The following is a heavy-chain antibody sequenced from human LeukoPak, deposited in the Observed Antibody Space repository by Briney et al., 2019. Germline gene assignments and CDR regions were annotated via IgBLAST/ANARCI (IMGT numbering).Heavy chain of an antibody. D-gene: IGHD3-22*01. Sequence: SDTLSLTCTVSGDSIGSHYWSWIRQPPGKGLEWIGYIFYVGSTNYNQTRKSRVTILVDTSKNQFSLKLNSVTAADTAVYYCARDYYDSRGEAFDIWGQGTMVTVSS. CDR1: GDSIGSHY. CDR2: IFYVGST. J-gene: IGHJ3*02. CDR3: ARDYYDSRGEAFDI. V-gene: IGHV4-59*11.